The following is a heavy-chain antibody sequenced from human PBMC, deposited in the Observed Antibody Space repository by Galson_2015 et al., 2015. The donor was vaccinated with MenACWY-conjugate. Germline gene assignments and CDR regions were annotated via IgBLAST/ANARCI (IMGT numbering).Heavy chain of an antibody. D-gene: IGHD4-17*01. J-gene: IGHJ4*02. V-gene: IGHV4-59*08. CDR3: ARLTTVTTSLDY. CDR2: IYYSGST. Sequence: ETLSLTCTVSGGSISSYYWSWIRQPPGKGLEWIGYIYYSGSTNYNPSLKSRVTISVDTSKNQFSLKLSSVTAADTAVYYCARLTTVTTSLDYWGQGTLVTVSS. CDR1: GGSISSYY.